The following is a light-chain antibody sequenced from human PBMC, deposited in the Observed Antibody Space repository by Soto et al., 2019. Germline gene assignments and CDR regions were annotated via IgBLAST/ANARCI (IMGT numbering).Light chain of an antibody. J-gene: IGLJ1*01. Sequence: QSVLTQPRSVSGSPGQSVTISCTGTSIDVGGYNYVSWYQQHPGKAPKLMIYHVSERPSGVPDRFSGSKSGNTASLTISGLQAEDEADYYCCSYAGSLRVFGTGTKVTVL. CDR2: HVS. CDR3: CSYAGSLRV. V-gene: IGLV2-11*01. CDR1: SIDVGGYNY.